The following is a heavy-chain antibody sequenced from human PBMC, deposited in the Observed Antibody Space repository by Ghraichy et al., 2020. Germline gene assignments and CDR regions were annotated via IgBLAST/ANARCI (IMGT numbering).Heavy chain of an antibody. J-gene: IGHJ4*02. Sequence: SETLSLTCAVYGGSFSGYYWSWIRQPPGKGLEWIGEINHSGSTNYNPSLKSRVTISVDTSKNQFSLKLSSVTAADTAVYYCARIPYSSSWYSLDYWGQGTLVTVSS. D-gene: IGHD6-13*01. CDR1: GGSFSGYY. CDR3: ARIPYSSSWYSLDY. CDR2: INHSGST. V-gene: IGHV4-34*01.